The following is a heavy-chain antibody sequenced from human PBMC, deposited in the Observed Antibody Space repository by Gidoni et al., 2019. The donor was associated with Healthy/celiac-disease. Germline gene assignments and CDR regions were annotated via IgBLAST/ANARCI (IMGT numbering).Heavy chain of an antibody. CDR3: ASKQRPDCSSTSCYPSPYGMDV. CDR1: GGTFSSYA. CDR2: IIPIFGIA. Sequence: QVQLVQSGAEVKKPGSSVKVSCKASGGTFSSYAISWVRQAPGQGLEWMGRIIPIFGIANYAQKFQGRVTITADKSTSTAYMELSSLRSEDTAVYYCASKQRPDCSSTSCYPSPYGMDVWGQGTTVTVSS. J-gene: IGHJ6*02. V-gene: IGHV1-69*04. D-gene: IGHD2-2*01.